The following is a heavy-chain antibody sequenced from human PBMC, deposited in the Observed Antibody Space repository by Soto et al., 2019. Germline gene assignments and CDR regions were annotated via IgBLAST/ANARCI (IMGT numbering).Heavy chain of an antibody. CDR2: TYYRSKWYN. CDR3: ERGDDIRGFDWFDY. D-gene: IGHD3-9*01. Sequence: SQTLSLTCAISGDSVSSNSAAWNWIRQSPSRGLEWLGRTYYRSKWYNDYAVSVKSRITINPDTSKNQFSLQLNSVTPEDTAVYSWERGDDIRGFDWFDYWGQGTLVTVSS. V-gene: IGHV6-1*01. J-gene: IGHJ4*02. CDR1: GDSVSSNSAA.